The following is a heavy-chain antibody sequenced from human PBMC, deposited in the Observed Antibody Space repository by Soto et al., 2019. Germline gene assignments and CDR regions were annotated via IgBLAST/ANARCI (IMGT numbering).Heavy chain of an antibody. J-gene: IGHJ5*02. CDR3: AHRGYGDYPRDNSIDP. D-gene: IGHD4-17*01. CDR2: IYWNDDK. Sequence: SGPTLVNPTKALRLTCPFFGFSFNTGGGGVGWILQPQGKALEWLAVIYWNDDKRFSPSLKSRLTITKDTSKNQVVLTMTNMDPVDTATYYCAHRGYGDYPRDNSIDPWGQGIPLTGST. CDR1: GFSFNTGGGG. V-gene: IGHV2-5*01.